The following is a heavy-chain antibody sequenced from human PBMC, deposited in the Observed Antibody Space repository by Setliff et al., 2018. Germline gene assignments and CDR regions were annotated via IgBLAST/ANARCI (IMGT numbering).Heavy chain of an antibody. CDR1: GGSFSGYY. V-gene: IGHV4-34*12. J-gene: IGHJ4*02. D-gene: IGHD6-19*01. CDR2: IIHSGST. Sequence: ASETLSLTCAVYGGSFSGYYWSWIRQPPGKRLEWIGEIIHSGSTNYNPSLKSRVTMSVDTSKNQFSLKLSSVTAADTAVYYCARVTVAGTDYWGQGTLVTVSS. CDR3: ARVTVAGTDY.